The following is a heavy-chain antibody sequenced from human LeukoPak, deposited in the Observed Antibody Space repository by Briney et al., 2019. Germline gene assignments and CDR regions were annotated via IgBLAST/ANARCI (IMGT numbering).Heavy chain of an antibody. CDR1: GFTLSSYA. CDR3: AKPVYCGGDCYTYYFDY. V-gene: IGHV3-23*01. CDR2: ISGSGGST. J-gene: IGHJ4*02. D-gene: IGHD2-21*02. Sequence: PGGSLRLSCAASGFTLSSYAMSWVRQAPGKGLEWVSAISGSGGSTYYADSVKGRFTISRDNSKNTLYLQMNSLRAEVTAVYYCAKPVYCGGDCYTYYFDYWGQGTLVTVSS.